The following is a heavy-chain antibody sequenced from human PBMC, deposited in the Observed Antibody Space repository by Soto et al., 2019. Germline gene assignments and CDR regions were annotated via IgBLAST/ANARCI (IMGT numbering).Heavy chain of an antibody. CDR2: ISYDGGNK. CDR1: NFVFSVYS. J-gene: IGHJ4*02. CDR3: ARDKDQYEFWGGTRDC. Sequence: QLVESGGGVVQPERSLKLSCTASNFVFSVYSLHWVRQAPGKGLEWVALISYDGGNKYYADSVKGRFTISRDNSKNTLYLQVNNLRREDTAFYYCARDKDQYEFWGGTRDCWGEGTLVTVSS. V-gene: IGHV3-30-3*01. D-gene: IGHD3-3*01.